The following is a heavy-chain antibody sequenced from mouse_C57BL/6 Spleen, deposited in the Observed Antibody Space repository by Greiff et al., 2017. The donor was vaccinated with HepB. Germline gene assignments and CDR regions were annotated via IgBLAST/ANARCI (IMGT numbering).Heavy chain of an antibody. J-gene: IGHJ3*01. CDR2: IYPGDGDT. V-gene: IGHV1-82*01. D-gene: IGHD1-1*02. Sequence: VQGVESGPELVKPGASVKISCTASGYAFSSSWMNWVKQRPGKGLEWIGRIYPGDGDTNYNGKFKGKATLTADKSSSTAYMQLSSLTSEDSAVYFCARLWEGAYWGQGTLVTVSA. CDR1: GYAFSSSW. CDR3: ARLWEGAY.